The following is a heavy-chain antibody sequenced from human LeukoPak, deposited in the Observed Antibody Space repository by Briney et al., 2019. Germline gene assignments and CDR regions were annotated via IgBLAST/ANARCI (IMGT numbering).Heavy chain of an antibody. V-gene: IGHV3-66*01. Sequence: GGSLRLSCAASGFTVSSNHMSWVRQAPGKGLEGVSVIYSGGSTYYADSVKGRFSISRDNSKNTLYLQMNSLRAEDTAVYYCARDGFGELSFDYWGQGTLVTVSS. J-gene: IGHJ4*02. CDR2: IYSGGST. CDR3: ARDGFGELSFDY. D-gene: IGHD3-10*01. CDR1: GFTVSSNH.